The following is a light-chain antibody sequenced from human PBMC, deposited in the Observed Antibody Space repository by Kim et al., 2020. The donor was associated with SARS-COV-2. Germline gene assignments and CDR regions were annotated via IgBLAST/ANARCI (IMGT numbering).Light chain of an antibody. CDR2: QDS. V-gene: IGLV3-1*01. CDR1: KLGDKY. Sequence: SVSPGQTASITCSGDKLGDKYACWYQQKPGQSPVLVIYQDSKRPSGIPERFSGSNSGNTATLTISGTQAMDEADYYCQAWDSSTVVCGGGTKLTVL. J-gene: IGLJ2*01. CDR3: QAWDSSTVV.